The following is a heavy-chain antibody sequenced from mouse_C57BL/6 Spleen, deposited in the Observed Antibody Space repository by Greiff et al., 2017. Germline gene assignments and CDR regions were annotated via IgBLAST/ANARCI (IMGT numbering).Heavy chain of an antibody. J-gene: IGHJ3*01. Sequence: EVKLEESGPGLVKPSQSLSLTCSVTGYSIPSGYYWYWIRQFPGNKLEWMGYISYDGSNNYNPSLNNRISITRDTSKNQFFLKLNSVTTEDTATYYCARGVYGTPFAYWGQGTRVTFSA. D-gene: IGHD1-1*01. CDR1: GYSIPSGYY. CDR3: ARGVYGTPFAY. CDR2: ISYDGSN. V-gene: IGHV3-6*01.